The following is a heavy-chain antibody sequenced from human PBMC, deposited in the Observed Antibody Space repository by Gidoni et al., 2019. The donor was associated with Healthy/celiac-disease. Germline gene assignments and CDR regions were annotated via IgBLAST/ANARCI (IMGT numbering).Heavy chain of an antibody. V-gene: IGHV4-59*08. CDR3: ASSSHHTFKLGLPPHWFDP. J-gene: IGHJ5*02. CDR2: IYYSGST. Sequence: QVQLPESGPGLVKPSETLSLTCTVSGGSISSYSWRWIRQPPGKGLEWIGYIYYSGSTNYNPSLKSRVTISVDTSKNQFSLKLSSVTAADTAVYYCASSSHHTFKLGLPPHWFDPWGQGTLVTVSS. D-gene: IGHD3-16*01. CDR1: GGSISSYS.